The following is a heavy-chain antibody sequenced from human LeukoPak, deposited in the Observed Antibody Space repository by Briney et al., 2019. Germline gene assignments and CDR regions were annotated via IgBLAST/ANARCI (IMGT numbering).Heavy chain of an antibody. V-gene: IGHV4-59*01. CDR3: ARVVRSTNSGSYLSPFDY. J-gene: IGHJ4*02. Sequence: PSEALSLTRTVSGGSISSYSWSWIRQPPGKGLEWSGYIYYIGSTDYNTSLRSRVTISVDTSKNQFSLKLSSVAAADTAVYYCARVVRSTNSGSYLSPFDYWGKGTRVTVSS. CDR1: GGSISSYS. D-gene: IGHD1-26*01. CDR2: IYYIGST.